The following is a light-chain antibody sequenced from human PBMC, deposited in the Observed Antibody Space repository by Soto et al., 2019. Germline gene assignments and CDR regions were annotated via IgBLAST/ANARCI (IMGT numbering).Light chain of an antibody. V-gene: IGKV3-15*01. CDR2: GAS. CDR3: QQYNNWVPT. CDR1: ASLSTN. Sequence: EIVLTQSPGTLSLSPGERATLSCRASASLSTNSLAWYQQKPGQPPRLLIYGASTRATGIPARFSGSGSGTEFTLTISSLQSEDFAVYYCQQYNNWVPTFGQGTKVEIK. J-gene: IGKJ1*01.